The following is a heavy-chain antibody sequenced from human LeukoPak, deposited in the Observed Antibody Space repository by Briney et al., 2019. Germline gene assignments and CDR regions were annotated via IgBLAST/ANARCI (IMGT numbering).Heavy chain of an antibody. Sequence: GGSLRLSCAASGFTFSSYWMSWVRQAPGKGLEWVANIKQDGSEKYYVDSVKGRFTISRDNAKNSLYLQMNSLRAEDTAVYYCARNPHYCSSTSCYRNWFDPWGQGTLVTVSS. CDR1: GFTFSSYW. CDR2: IKQDGSEK. CDR3: ARNPHYCSSTSCYRNWFDP. D-gene: IGHD2-2*01. V-gene: IGHV3-7*01. J-gene: IGHJ5*02.